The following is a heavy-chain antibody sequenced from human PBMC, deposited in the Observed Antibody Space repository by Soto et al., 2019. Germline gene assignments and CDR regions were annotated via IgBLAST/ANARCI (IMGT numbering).Heavy chain of an antibody. CDR2: IYTSGST. CDR1: GGSISNYY. Sequence: QVQLQESGPGLVKPSETLSLTCTVSGGSISNYYWSWIRQPAGKGLEWIGRIYTSGSTDYNPSLKSRVTMSVDTSKRQFSLKLSSVTAADTAVYYCAREVVIQLWPRGDYFDYWGQGTLVTVSS. J-gene: IGHJ4*02. D-gene: IGHD5-18*01. CDR3: AREVVIQLWPRGDYFDY. V-gene: IGHV4-4*07.